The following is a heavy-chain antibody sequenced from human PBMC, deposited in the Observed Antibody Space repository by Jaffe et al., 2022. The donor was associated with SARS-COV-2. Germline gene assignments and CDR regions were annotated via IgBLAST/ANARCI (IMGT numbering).Heavy chain of an antibody. CDR1: GFTFSSYD. D-gene: IGHD3-16*01. J-gene: IGHJ3*02. CDR3: ARGPLGHAFDI. Sequence: EVQLVESGGGLVQPGGSLRLSCAASGFTFSSYDMHWVRQATGKGLEWVSAIGTAGDTYYPGSVKGRFTISRENAKNSLYLQMNSLRAGDTAVYYCARGPLGHAFDIWGQGTMVTVSS. CDR2: IGTAGDT. V-gene: IGHV3-13*01.